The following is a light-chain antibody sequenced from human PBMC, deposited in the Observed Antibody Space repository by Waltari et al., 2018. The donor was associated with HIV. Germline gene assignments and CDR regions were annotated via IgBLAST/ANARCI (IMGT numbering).Light chain of an antibody. CDR1: QGISDH. V-gene: IGKV1-16*02. CDR3: QQLNSYPHT. CDR2: AAS. J-gene: IGKJ2*01. Sequence: DIQMTQSPSSLSASVGDRVTITCRASQGISDHLAWFQQKPGKAPKSLIYAASNLQSGVPSKFSGSGSGTVFTLTISSLQPEDSATYFCQQLNSYPHTLGQGTKLEIK.